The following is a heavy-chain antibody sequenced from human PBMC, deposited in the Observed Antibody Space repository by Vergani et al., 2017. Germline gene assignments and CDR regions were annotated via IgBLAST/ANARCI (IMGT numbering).Heavy chain of an antibody. J-gene: IGHJ6*02. CDR1: GFTFSDYY. D-gene: IGHD6-19*01. V-gene: IGHV3-11*05. Sequence: QVQLVESGGGLVKPGGSLRLSCAASGFTFSDYYMSWIRQAPGKGLEWVSYISSSSSYTNYADSVKGRFTISRDNAKNSLYLQMNSLRAEDPAVYYCAREGSGWYLGYYYYGMDVWGQGTTVTVSS. CDR3: AREGSGWYLGYYYYGMDV. CDR2: ISSSSSYT.